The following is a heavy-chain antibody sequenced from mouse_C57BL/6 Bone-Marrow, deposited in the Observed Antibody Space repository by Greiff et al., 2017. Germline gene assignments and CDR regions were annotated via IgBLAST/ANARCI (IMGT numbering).Heavy chain of an antibody. CDR1: GFSFNTYA. J-gene: IGHJ4*01. D-gene: IGHD1-1*01. Sequence: DVMLVESGGGLVQPKGSLKLSCAASGFSFNTYAMNWVRQAPGKGLEWVARIRSKSNNYATYYADSVKDRFTISRDDSESMLYLQMNNLKTEDTAMYYCGRPFDYYGSSSYAMDYWGQGTSVTVSS. CDR3: GRPFDYYGSSSYAMDY. V-gene: IGHV10-1*01. CDR2: IRSKSNNYAT.